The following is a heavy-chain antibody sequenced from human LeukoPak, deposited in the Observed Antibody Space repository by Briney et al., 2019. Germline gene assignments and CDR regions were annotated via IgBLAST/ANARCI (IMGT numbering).Heavy chain of an antibody. Sequence: PGGSLRLSCAASGFTFRSYAMHWVRQAPGRGLEWVAFIRYDGSKTNYGASVKGRFTISRDNSKNTLYLQMNSLRAEDTAVYYCARKHILTGSYFDYWGQGTLATVSS. CDR3: ARKHILTGSYFDY. CDR2: IRYDGSKT. D-gene: IGHD3-9*01. CDR1: GFTFRSYA. V-gene: IGHV3-30*02. J-gene: IGHJ4*02.